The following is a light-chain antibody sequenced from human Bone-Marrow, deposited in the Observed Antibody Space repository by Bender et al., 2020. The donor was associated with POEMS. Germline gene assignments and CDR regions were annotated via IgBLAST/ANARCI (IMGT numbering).Light chain of an antibody. Sequence: QSALTQPRSVSGSPGQSVTISCTGTSSDVGGYGYVSWYQQHPGKAPKVMIYDVSRRPSGVSNRFSGSKSGNTASLTISGLQAEDEADYYCCSYAGSSTFYVFGTGTKVTVL. J-gene: IGLJ1*01. CDR2: DVS. CDR1: SSDVGGYGY. V-gene: IGLV2-11*01. CDR3: CSYAGSSTFYV.